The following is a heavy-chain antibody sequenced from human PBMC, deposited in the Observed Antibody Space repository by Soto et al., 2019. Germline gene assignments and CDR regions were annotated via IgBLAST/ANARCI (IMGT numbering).Heavy chain of an antibody. Sequence: QLQLQESGPGLLRPSQTLSLTCSLSGGSVSSHDYDWTWVRQRPGKGLEWIGFVHDRETADYNPSLKCRVSISVDTFKNKFSLRLSSVTAADSRVYYCARRKSLDVWSQGITVIVSS. V-gene: IGHV4-30-4*08. J-gene: IGHJ6*02. CDR3: ARRKSLDV. D-gene: IGHD3-10*01. CDR1: GGSVSSHDYD. CDR2: VHDRETA.